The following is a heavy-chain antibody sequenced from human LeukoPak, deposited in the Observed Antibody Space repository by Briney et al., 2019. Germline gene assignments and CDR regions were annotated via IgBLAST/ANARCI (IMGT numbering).Heavy chain of an antibody. CDR1: GGSIRSYY. J-gene: IGHJ6*03. V-gene: IGHV4-4*07. Sequence: PSETLSLTCTVSGGSIRSYYWSWIRQPAGKGLEWIGRIYTSGSTSYNPSLKSRVTISLDKSKNQFSLKLSSVTAADPAVYYCARDSTVTTFNYMDVWGKGTTVTVSS. D-gene: IGHD4-11*01. CDR2: IYTSGST. CDR3: ARDSTVTTFNYMDV.